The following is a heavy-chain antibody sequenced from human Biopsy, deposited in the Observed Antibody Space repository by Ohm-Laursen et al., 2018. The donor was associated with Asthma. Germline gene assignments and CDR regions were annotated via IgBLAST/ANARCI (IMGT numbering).Heavy chain of an antibody. J-gene: IGHJ6*02. CDR3: ARCQVGYSSGWSLLLKKIYYSGMDV. CDR2: IMTVFGTT. V-gene: IGHV1-69*13. CDR1: GGTFSNFA. D-gene: IGHD6-19*01. Sequence: SVNASCKIPGGTFSNFAISWVRQAPGQGLEWLGGIMTVFGTTNYAQKFQGRVTITADESTSTAYMEVTSLRSEDTAIYYCARCQVGYSSGWSLLLKKIYYSGMDVWGQGTAVTVSS.